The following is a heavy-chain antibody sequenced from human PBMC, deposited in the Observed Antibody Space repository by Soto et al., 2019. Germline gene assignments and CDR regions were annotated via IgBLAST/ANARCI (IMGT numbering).Heavy chain of an antibody. V-gene: IGHV1-69*06. D-gene: IGHD3-10*01. CDR3: ARGGLTGSPMFLHYYYGMDV. CDR1: GGTFSSYA. CDR2: IIPIFGTA. J-gene: IGHJ6*02. Sequence: SVKVSCKASGGTFSSYAISWVRQAPGQGLEWMGGIIPIFGTANYAQKFQGRVTITADKSTSTAYMELSSLRSEDTAVYYCARGGLTGSPMFLHYYYGMDVWGQGTTVTVSS.